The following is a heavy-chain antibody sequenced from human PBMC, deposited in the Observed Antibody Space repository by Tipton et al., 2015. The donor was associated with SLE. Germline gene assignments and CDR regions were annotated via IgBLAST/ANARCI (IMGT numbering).Heavy chain of an antibody. CDR2: IRYDASNQ. CDR3: HSGSSPEGFYYGMDV. CDR1: GFIFSSYG. V-gene: IGHV3-30*02. Sequence: SLRLSCAASGFIFSSYGMHWVRQAPGKGLEWVTFIRYDASNQCYADSVKGRFTISRDNSKNTLYLQMNSLRAEDTAVHYCHSGSSPEGFYYGMDVWGQGTTVTVSS. J-gene: IGHJ6*02. D-gene: IGHD1-26*01.